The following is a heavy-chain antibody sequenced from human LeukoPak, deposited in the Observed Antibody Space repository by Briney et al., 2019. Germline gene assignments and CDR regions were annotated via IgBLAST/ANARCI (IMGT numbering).Heavy chain of an antibody. CDR3: AKEQTSSGYFDY. D-gene: IGHD3-10*01. CDR2: ISGNGGRT. Sequence: GGSLRLSCAASGFTFSSYAMTWVRQAPGKGLEWVAAISGNGGRTYYRDSVKGRFTISRDNPKNTLYLLMNSLSAEDTALYYCAKEQTSSGYFDYWGQGTLVTVSS. CDR1: GFTFSSYA. V-gene: IGHV3-23*01. J-gene: IGHJ4*02.